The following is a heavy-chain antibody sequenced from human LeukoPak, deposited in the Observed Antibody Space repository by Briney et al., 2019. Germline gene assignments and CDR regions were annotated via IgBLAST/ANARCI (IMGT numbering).Heavy chain of an antibody. CDR2: ISSSGSTM. CDR3: ARDSQAVGTDFDY. Sequence: GGSLRLSCAASGFTFSSYEIHWVRQAPGKGLEWVSYISSSGSTMYYADSVKGRFTISRNNAKNSLYLQMHSLRAEDTAVYYCARDSQAVGTDFDYWGQGTLVTVSS. V-gene: IGHV3-48*03. CDR1: GFTFSSYE. D-gene: IGHD6-13*01. J-gene: IGHJ4*02.